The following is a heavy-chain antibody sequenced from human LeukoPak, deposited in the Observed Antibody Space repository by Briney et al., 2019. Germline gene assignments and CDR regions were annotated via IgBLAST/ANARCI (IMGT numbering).Heavy chain of an antibody. CDR3: ARGGYSFDY. CDR2: LHADGVEQ. D-gene: IGHD5-18*01. V-gene: IGHV3-7*01. CDR1: GFSLSGYW. Sequence: PGGSLRLSCAASGFSLSGYWMIWVRQAPGKGLEWVARLHADGVEQNYVDSVTGRFTMSRDNAKNSLDLQMNSLRVEDTAVYYCARGGYSFDYLGQGTLVAVSS. J-gene: IGHJ4*02.